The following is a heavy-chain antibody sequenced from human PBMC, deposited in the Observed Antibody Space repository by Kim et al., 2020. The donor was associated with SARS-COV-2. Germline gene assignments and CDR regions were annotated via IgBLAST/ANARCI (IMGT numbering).Heavy chain of an antibody. CDR2: ISYDGSNK. CDR1: GFTFSSYG. D-gene: IGHD6-13*01. Sequence: GGSLRLSCAASGFTFSSYGMHWVRQAPGKGLEWVAVISYDGSNKYYADSVKGRFTISRDNSKNTLYLQMNSLRAEDTAVYYCAKEGTAAGTQDPWGQGTLVTVSS. J-gene: IGHJ5*02. V-gene: IGHV3-30*18. CDR3: AKEGTAAGTQDP.